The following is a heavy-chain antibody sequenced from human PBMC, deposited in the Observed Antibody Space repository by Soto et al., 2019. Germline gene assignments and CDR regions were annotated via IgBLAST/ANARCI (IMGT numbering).Heavy chain of an antibody. CDR3: ARDSNAYYGMDV. D-gene: IGHD3-3*02. Sequence: ASVKVSCKASGYTFTSYAMHWVRQAPGQRLEWMGWINAGNGNTKYSQKFQGRVTITRDTSASTAYVELSSLRSEDTAVYYCARDSNAYYGMDVWGQGTTVTVS. V-gene: IGHV1-3*01. J-gene: IGHJ6*02. CDR2: INAGNGNT. CDR1: GYTFTSYA.